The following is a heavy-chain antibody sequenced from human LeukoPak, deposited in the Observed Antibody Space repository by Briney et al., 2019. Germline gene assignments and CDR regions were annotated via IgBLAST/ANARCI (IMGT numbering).Heavy chain of an antibody. CDR2: ISSSSSYI. D-gene: IGHD2-15*01. Sequence: GSLRLSCAASGFTFSSYSMNWVRQAPGKGLEWVSSISSSSSYIYYADSVKGRFTISRDNAKNSLYLQMNSLRAEDTAVYYCARAENRYCSGGSCYGAFDYWGQGTLVTVSS. V-gene: IGHV3-21*01. CDR3: ARAENRYCSGGSCYGAFDY. J-gene: IGHJ4*02. CDR1: GFTFSSYS.